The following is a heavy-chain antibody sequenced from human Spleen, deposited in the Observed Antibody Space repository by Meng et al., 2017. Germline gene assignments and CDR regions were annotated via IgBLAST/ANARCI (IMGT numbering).Heavy chain of an antibody. CDR2: INCRSGAP. Sequence: QVQLVQAGAEGKKPGASVKVSCKAAAYSFTDDFVHWVRQAPGQGLEWLGVINCRSGAPTYEPKFQGRLTMTRDTSTSTVSMELSSLRSEDTAVYFCAREIVVVVAAERGLHYWGQGTLVTVSS. D-gene: IGHD2-21*01. CDR3: AREIVVVVAAERGLHY. J-gene: IGHJ4*02. CDR1: AYSFTDDF. V-gene: IGHV1-46*01.